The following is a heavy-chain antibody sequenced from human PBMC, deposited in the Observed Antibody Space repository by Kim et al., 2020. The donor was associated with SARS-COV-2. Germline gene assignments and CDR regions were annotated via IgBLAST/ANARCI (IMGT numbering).Heavy chain of an antibody. D-gene: IGHD2-2*01. CDR3: ARDIVVVPSALIWFDP. J-gene: IGHJ5*02. V-gene: IGHV1-18*04. CDR1: GYTFTTYG. CDR2: ISTYNGNT. Sequence: ASVKVSCKASGYTFTTYGITWVRQAPGQGLEWMGWISTYNGNTNYAQKFQGRVTMTTDTSTTTAYMELRSLRSDDTAVYYCARDIVVVPSALIWFDPWGQGTLVTVSS.